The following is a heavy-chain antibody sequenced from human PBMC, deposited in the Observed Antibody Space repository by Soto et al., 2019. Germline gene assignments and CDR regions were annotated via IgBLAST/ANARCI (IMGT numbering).Heavy chain of an antibody. CDR1: GYTFTTYG. CDR2: ISTYNANT. CDR3: AREIYGDYGY. Sequence: QVQLVQSGAEVKKPGASVKVSCKASGYTFTTYGIIWVRQAPGQVLEWMGWISTYNANTNYAQKLQGRVTMTIGTTTSTVYMELRRMRSDDTAVYYCAREIYGDYGYWGQGTLVTVSS. V-gene: IGHV1-18*01. J-gene: IGHJ4*02. D-gene: IGHD4-17*01.